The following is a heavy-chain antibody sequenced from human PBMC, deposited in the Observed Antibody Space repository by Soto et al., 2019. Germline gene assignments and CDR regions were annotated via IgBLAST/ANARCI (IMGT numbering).Heavy chain of an antibody. V-gene: IGHV3-74*01. J-gene: IGHJ4*02. CDR1: GFAFDQYW. Sequence: GGSLRLSCVASGFAFDQYWMHWVRQAAGKGLEWVPRXXDXXAXXXXXDXXXGRFTIARDNAKNTLFLQMRSLRGEDTAVYYCTRGPRPSSIGTGALWGRGALVTVSS. CDR3: TRGPRPSSIGTGAL. CDR2: XXDXXAXX. D-gene: IGHD3-10*01.